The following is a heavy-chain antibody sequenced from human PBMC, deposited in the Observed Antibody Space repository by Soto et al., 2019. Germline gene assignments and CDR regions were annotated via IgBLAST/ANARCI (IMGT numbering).Heavy chain of an antibody. D-gene: IGHD1-20*01. CDR3: ARDGHNWIPPYSAMDV. CDR1: GFTFRSYW. Sequence: EVQLGESGGGLVQPGGGGRLSCVGSGFTFRSYWLTWVRQAPGKGLARVANIKQDGSEKYYVASVTGRFTISRDNARKAGYLQMNSLGAEDTAVHYCARDGHNWIPPYSAMDVWGQGTTVTVSS. J-gene: IGHJ6*01. V-gene: IGHV3-7*03. CDR2: IKQDGSEK.